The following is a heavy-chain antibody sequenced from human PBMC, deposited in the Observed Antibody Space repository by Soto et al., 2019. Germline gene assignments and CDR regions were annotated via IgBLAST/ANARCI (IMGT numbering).Heavy chain of an antibody. Sequence: QLQLQESGPGLVKPSETLSLTCTVSGGSISSSSYYWGWIGQPPGKGLEWIGSIYYSGSTYYNPSLKSRVTISVDTSKNQFSLKLSSVTAADTAVYYCARGEGYCTNGVCYNRNWFDPWGQGTLVTVSS. D-gene: IGHD2-8*01. CDR3: ARGEGYCTNGVCYNRNWFDP. V-gene: IGHV4-39*01. J-gene: IGHJ5*02. CDR1: GGSISSSSYY. CDR2: IYYSGST.